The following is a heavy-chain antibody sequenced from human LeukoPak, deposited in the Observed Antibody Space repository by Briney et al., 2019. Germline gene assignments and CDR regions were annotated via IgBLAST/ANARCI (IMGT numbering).Heavy chain of an antibody. CDR2: ISWNSGSI. CDR3: AKDRGYDSSGLVI. D-gene: IGHD3-22*01. J-gene: IGHJ4*02. V-gene: IGHV3-9*01. Sequence: QPGGSLRLSCAASGFTFDDYAMHWVRQAPGKGLEWVSGISWNSGSIGYADSVKGRFTISRDNAKNSLYLQMNSLRAEDTALYYCAKDRGYDSSGLVIWGQGTLVTVSS. CDR1: GFTFDDYA.